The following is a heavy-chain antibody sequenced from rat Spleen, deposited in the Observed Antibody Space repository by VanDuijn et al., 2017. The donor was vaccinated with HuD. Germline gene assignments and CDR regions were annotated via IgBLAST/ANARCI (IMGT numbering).Heavy chain of an antibody. D-gene: IGHD1-2*01. Sequence: EVQLVESGGGLVQPGRSLKLSCVASGFTFSNYWMTWIRQAPGKGLEWVASITNSGGSTYYPDSVKGRFTISRDNAKSTLYLQMDSLRSEDTATYYCTRHFSPADYYSSFPVLYWGQGTLVTVSS. J-gene: IGHJ3*01. CDR3: TRHFSPADYYSSFPVLY. V-gene: IGHV5-31*01. CDR2: ITNSGGST. CDR1: GFTFSNYW.